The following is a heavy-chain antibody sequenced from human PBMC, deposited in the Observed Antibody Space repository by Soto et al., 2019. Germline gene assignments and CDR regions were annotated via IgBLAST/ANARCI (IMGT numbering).Heavy chain of an antibody. CDR3: ARVLCSSTSCYTDGVDY. CDR2: INPNSGGT. D-gene: IGHD2-2*02. Sequence: ASVKVSCKASGYTFTGYYMHWVLQAPGQGLEWMGWINPNSGGTNYAQKFQGKVTMTRDTSISTAYMELSRLRSDDTAVYYCARVLCSSTSCYTDGVDYWGQGTLVTVSS. J-gene: IGHJ4*02. CDR1: GYTFTGYY. V-gene: IGHV1-2*02.